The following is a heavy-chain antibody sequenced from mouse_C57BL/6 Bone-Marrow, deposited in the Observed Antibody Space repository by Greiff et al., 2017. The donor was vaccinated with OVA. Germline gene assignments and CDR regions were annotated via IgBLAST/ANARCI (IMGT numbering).Heavy chain of an antibody. CDR3: ARDLLLRWEDYFDY. Sequence: EVKLVESGGGLVKPGGSLKLSCAASGFTFSSYAMSWVRQTPEKRLEWVATISDGGSYTYYPDNVKGRFTISRDNAKTNLYLQMSHLKSEDTAMYYCARDLLLRWEDYFDYWGQGTTLTVSS. J-gene: IGHJ2*01. CDR1: GFTFSSYA. V-gene: IGHV5-4*03. CDR2: ISDGGSYT. D-gene: IGHD1-1*01.